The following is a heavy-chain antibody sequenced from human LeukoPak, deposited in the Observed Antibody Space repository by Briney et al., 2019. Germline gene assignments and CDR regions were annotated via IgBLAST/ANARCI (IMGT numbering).Heavy chain of an antibody. Sequence: ASVKVSCKASGYTLTNYAMHWVRQAPRQSLEWVGYINPGNGDTKSSWQFQGRVTLARDTSTSTVYLDISSLTSEDTAVYFCARKEFGHLPGFDYWGQGTLVTVSS. J-gene: IGHJ4*02. CDR1: GYTLTNYA. V-gene: IGHV1-3*01. CDR3: ARKEFGHLPGFDY. CDR2: INPGNGDT. D-gene: IGHD3-10*01.